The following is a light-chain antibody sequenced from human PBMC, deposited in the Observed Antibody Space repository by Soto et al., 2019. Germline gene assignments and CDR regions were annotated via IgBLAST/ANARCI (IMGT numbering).Light chain of an antibody. V-gene: IGLV2-14*03. Sequence: QSVLTQPASVSGSPGQSITISCTGTSSDVGGYNYVSWYQHHPGKAPKLMIYDVRIRPSGVSNRFAGSKSGNTASLTISGLKAEDEADYYCSSYATSSGVVFGGGTKLTVL. CDR1: SSDVGGYNY. J-gene: IGLJ2*01. CDR2: DVR. CDR3: SSYATSSGVV.